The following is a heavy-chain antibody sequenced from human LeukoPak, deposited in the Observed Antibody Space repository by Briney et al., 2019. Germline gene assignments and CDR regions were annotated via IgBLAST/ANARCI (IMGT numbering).Heavy chain of an antibody. CDR3: AKDRGLIVVVPSAIGSY. J-gene: IGHJ4*02. Sequence: GGSLRLSCAASGFTFSSYGMHWVRQAPGKGLEWVAVISYDGSNKYYADSVKGRFTISRDNSKNTLYLQMNSLSAEDTAVYYCAKDRGLIVVVPSAIGSYWGQGALVTVSS. V-gene: IGHV3-30*18. CDR1: GFTFSSYG. CDR2: ISYDGSNK. D-gene: IGHD2-2*01.